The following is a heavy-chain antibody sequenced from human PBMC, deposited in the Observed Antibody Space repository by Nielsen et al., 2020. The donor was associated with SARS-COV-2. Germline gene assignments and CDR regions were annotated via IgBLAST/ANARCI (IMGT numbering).Heavy chain of an antibody. D-gene: IGHD3-10*01. Sequence: SETLSLTCTVSGGSISSGGYYWSWIRQHPGKGLEWIGYIYYSGSTYYNPSLKSRVTISVDTSKNQFSLKLSSVTAADMAVYYCASYYGSGMDVWGKGTTVTVSS. J-gene: IGHJ6*03. CDR3: ASYYGSGMDV. CDR1: GGSISSGGYY. CDR2: IYYSGST. V-gene: IGHV4-31*03.